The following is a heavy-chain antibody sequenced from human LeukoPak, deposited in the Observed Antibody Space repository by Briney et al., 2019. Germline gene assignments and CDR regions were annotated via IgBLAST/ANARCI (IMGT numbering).Heavy chain of an antibody. CDR1: GFTFSDYS. CDR3: ARLAGAGSSGFDY. CDR2: ISSSSSYM. V-gene: IGHV3-21*01. J-gene: IGHJ4*02. D-gene: IGHD1-26*01. Sequence: GGSLRVSCAASGFTFSDYSMNWVRQAPRKGLEWVSSISSSSSYMKYAGSVRGRFTISRDNAKNSLYLHMSSLRAEDTAVYYCARLAGAGSSGFDYWGQGTLVTVSS.